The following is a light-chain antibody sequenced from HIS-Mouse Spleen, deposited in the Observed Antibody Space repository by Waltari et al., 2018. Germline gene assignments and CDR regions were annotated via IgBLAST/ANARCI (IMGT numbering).Light chain of an antibody. J-gene: IGLJ2*01. V-gene: IGLV2-8*01. CDR3: SSYAGSNNFVV. Sequence: QSALTQPPSASGSPGQSVTISCTGTSSDVGGYNYVSWYQQHPGKAPKIMIYEVTKRPPGVPCRFSGSMSGNTASLTVSGLQAEDEADYYCSSYAGSNNFVVFGGGTKLTVL. CDR1: SSDVGGYNY. CDR2: EVT.